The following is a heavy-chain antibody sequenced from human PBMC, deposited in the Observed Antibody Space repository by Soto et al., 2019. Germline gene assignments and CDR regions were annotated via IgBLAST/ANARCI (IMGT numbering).Heavy chain of an antibody. Sequence: GGSLRLSCTASGLTFSNYAMSWVRQAPGKGLEWVSIIGGSGSDTYYADSVKGRFTVSRDNSKNTQYVQMNSLRDEDTAVYYCAETSSYGNYYFDYCGPGTLVTVSS. D-gene: IGHD4-17*01. V-gene: IGHV3-23*01. CDR3: AETSSYGNYYFDY. CDR1: GLTFSNYA. CDR2: IGGSGSDT. J-gene: IGHJ4*02.